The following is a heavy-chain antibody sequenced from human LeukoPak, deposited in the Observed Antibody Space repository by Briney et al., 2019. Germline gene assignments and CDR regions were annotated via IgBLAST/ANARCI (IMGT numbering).Heavy chain of an antibody. Sequence: GGSLRLSCAVSGFTVSGNYMSWVRQAPGKGLEWVSLIYSGGTTYYADSVKGRFTISRDNSKNTLYLQMNSLRAEDTAIYYCATYRQVLLPFESWGQGTLVTVSS. CDR1: GFTVSGNY. V-gene: IGHV3-53*01. J-gene: IGHJ4*02. CDR3: ATYRQVLLPFES. D-gene: IGHD2-8*02. CDR2: IYSGGTT.